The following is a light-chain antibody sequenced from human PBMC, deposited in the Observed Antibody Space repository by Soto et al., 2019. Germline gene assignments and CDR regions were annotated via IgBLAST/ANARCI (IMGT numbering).Light chain of an antibody. CDR3: AAWDDSLNGYV. Sequence: QPVLTQPPSASGTPGQRVTISCSGSSSNIGSNTVNWYQQLPGTAPKLLIYSNNQRPSGVPERFSGSKSGTSASLAISGLQSEDEADYYCAAWDDSLNGYVFGTGTKVTVL. V-gene: IGLV1-44*01. J-gene: IGLJ1*01. CDR1: SSNIGSNT. CDR2: SNN.